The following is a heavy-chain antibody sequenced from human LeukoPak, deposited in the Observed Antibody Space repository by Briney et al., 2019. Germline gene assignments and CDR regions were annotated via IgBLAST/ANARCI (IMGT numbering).Heavy chain of an antibody. CDR2: INPNSGGT. V-gene: IGHV1-2*02. D-gene: IGHD2-2*03. CDR3: ARGDRPGYCSSTSCASDDAFDI. J-gene: IGHJ3*02. Sequence: ASVKVSCKASGYTFTGYYMHWVRQAPGQGLEWMGWINPNSGGTNYAQKFQGRVTMTRDTSISTAYMELSRLRSDDTAVYYCARGDRPGYCSSTSCASDDAFDIWGQGTMVTVSS. CDR1: GYTFTGYY.